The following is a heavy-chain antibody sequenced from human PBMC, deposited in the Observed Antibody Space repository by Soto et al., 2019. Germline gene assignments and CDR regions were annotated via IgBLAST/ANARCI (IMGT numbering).Heavy chain of an antibody. V-gene: IGHV3-74*01. CDR2: INGDGSST. J-gene: IGHJ4*02. CDR3: ARGGRGGFDY. D-gene: IGHD3-16*01. Sequence: EVQLVQSGGGLVQPGGSLRLSCAASGFSFTTYWMHWVRQAPGKGLVWVSRINGDGSSTNYADSVKGRFTISRDNAKNTLYLHMNSLRAEDTAVYFCARGGRGGFDYWGQGLLVTVSS. CDR1: GFSFTTYW.